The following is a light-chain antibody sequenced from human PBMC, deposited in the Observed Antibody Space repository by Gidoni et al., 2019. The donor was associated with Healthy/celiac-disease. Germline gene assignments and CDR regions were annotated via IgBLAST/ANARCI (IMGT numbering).Light chain of an antibody. V-gene: IGLV2-14*01. CDR3: SSYTSSSTPL. CDR1: SSDVGGYNY. CDR2: EVS. J-gene: IGLJ2*01. Sequence: QSALPQPASVSGSPGQSIPISCTGTSSDVGGYNYVSWYQQHPGKAPKLMIYEVSNRPSGVSNRFSGSKSGNTASLTISGLQAEDEADYYCSSYTSSSTPLFGGGTKLTVL.